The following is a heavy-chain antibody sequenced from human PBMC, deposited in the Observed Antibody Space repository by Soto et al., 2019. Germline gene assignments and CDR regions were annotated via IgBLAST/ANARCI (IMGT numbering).Heavy chain of an antibody. CDR1: GYTFTSYD. D-gene: IGHD6-6*01. CDR3: ARDWFGSSSRCFDP. CDR2: MNPNSGNT. V-gene: IGHV1-8*01. J-gene: IGHJ5*02. Sequence: ASVKVSCKASGYTFTSYDINWVRQATGQGLEWMGWMNPNSGNTGYGQKFQGRVTMTRNTSISTAYMELSSLRSEDTAVYYCARDWFGSSSRCFDPLGQGTLVTVSS.